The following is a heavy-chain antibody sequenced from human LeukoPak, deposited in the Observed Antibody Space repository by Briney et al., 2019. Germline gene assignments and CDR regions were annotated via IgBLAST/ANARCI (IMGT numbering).Heavy chain of an antibody. CDR2: INHSGST. Sequence: SETLSLTCAVYGGSFSGYYWSWIRQPPGKGLEWIGEINHSGSTNYNPYLKSRVTISVDPSKNQFSLKLTSVTAEDAAVYYCASHRYCNSSSCYAFDYWGQGTLVTVSS. D-gene: IGHD2-2*01. V-gene: IGHV4-34*01. CDR1: GGSFSGYY. J-gene: IGHJ4*02. CDR3: ASHRYCNSSSCYAFDY.